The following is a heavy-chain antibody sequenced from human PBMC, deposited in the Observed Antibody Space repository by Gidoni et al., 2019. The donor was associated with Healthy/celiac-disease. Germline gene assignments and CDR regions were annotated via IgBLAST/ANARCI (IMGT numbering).Heavy chain of an antibody. D-gene: IGHD2-2*01. J-gene: IGHJ4*02. Sequence: EVQLVESGGGLVQPGGSLRLSCSASGFPFSSYAMHWVRQAPGKGLEYVSAISSNGGSTYYADSVKGRFTISRDNSKNTLYLQMSSLRAEDTAVYYCVKDGAYCSSTSCSGDYWGQGTLVTVSS. CDR3: VKDGAYCSSTSCSGDY. CDR1: GFPFSSYA. V-gene: IGHV3-64D*06. CDR2: ISSNGGST.